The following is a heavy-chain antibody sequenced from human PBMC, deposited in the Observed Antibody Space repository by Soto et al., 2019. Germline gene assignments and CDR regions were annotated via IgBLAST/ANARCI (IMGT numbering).Heavy chain of an antibody. CDR2: ISGSGGST. CDR3: AKDWGSYEKSDYFDY. D-gene: IGHD3-16*01. Sequence: GGSLRLSCAASGFTFSSYAMSWVRQAPGKGLEWVSAISGSGGSTYYANSVKGRFTISRDNSKNTLYLQMNSLRAEDPAVYYCAKDWGSYEKSDYFDYWGQGTLVTVSS. J-gene: IGHJ4*02. V-gene: IGHV3-23*01. CDR1: GFTFSSYA.